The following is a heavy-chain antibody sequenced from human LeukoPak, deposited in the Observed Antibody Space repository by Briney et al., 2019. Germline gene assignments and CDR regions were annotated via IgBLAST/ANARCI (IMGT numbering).Heavy chain of an antibody. CDR1: GFTFDDYG. CDR2: INWNGGST. Sequence: GGSLRLSCAASGFTFDDYGMSWVRQAPGKGLEWVSGINWNGGSTGYADSVKGRFTISRDNAKNSLYLQMNSLRAEDTAVYYCARERVGYSYGATCFDYWGQGTLVTVSS. J-gene: IGHJ4*02. D-gene: IGHD5-18*01. V-gene: IGHV3-20*04. CDR3: ARERVGYSYGATCFDY.